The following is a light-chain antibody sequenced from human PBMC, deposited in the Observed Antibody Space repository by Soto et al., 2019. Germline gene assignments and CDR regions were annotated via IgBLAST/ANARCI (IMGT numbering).Light chain of an antibody. CDR1: QSISSY. J-gene: IGKJ1*01. V-gene: IGKV1-39*01. CDR2: AAS. CDR3: QHYNSYSEA. Sequence: DIQMTQSPSSLSASVGDRVTITCRASQSISSYLNWYHQKPGKAPKLLIYAASSLQSGVPSRFSGSGSGTDFTLTISSLQPDDFATYYCQHYNSYSEAFGQGTKVDIK.